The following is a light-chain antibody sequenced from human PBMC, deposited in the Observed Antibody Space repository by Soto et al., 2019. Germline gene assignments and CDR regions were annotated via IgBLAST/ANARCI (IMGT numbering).Light chain of an antibody. Sequence: QSALTQPASVSGSPGQSITISCTGTSNDIGDYDYVSWYQQHPGKAPKLMIYDVSNRPSGVSNRFAGSKSGNTASLTISGLQAEDEADYYCSSYRLSTRYVFGTGNKLTGL. V-gene: IGLV2-14*01. CDR1: SNDIGDYDY. J-gene: IGLJ1*01. CDR2: DVS. CDR3: SSYRLSTRYV.